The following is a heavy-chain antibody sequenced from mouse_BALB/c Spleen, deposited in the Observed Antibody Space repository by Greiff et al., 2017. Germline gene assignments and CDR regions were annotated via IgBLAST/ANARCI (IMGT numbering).Heavy chain of an antibody. Sequence: VQLQQSGAELVKPGASVKLSCTASGFNIKDTYMHWVKQRPEQGLEWIGRIDPANGNTKYDPKFQGKATITADTSSNTAYLQLSSLTSEDTAVYYCASPLTTVVEGVFAYWGQGTLVTVSA. V-gene: IGHV14-3*02. CDR1: GFNIKDTY. D-gene: IGHD1-1*01. J-gene: IGHJ3*01. CDR2: IDPANGNT. CDR3: ASPLTTVVEGVFAY.